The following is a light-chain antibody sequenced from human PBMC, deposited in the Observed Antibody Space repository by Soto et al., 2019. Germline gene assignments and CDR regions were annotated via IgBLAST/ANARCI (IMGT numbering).Light chain of an antibody. CDR3: QQYNNWPPV. CDR2: LGS. V-gene: IGKV2-28*01. CDR1: QSLLHSNGYNY. Sequence: IVMTQSPLSLPVTPGEPASISCGSSQSLLHSNGYNYLDWYLQKPGQSPQLLIYLGSNRASGVPDRFSGSGSGTEFTLTISSLQSEDFAVYYCQQYNNWPPVFGQGTRLENK. J-gene: IGKJ5*01.